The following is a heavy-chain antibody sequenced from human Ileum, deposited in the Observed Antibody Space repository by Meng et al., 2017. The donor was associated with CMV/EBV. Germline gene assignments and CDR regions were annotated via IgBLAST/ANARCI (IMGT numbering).Heavy chain of an antibody. CDR2: VHSGDGRTT. J-gene: IGHJ4*02. D-gene: IGHD4-17*01. CDR3: ARAPTVTTVFDS. CDR1: GFSVTTNY. V-gene: IGHV3-66*02. Sequence: WAASGFSVTTNYISWVRHPPGKDLEWVSIVHSGDGRTTFYADSVKGRFTISRDESRNTVYLQMSSLRSDDTAMYYCARAPTVTTVFDSWGQGTLVTVSS.